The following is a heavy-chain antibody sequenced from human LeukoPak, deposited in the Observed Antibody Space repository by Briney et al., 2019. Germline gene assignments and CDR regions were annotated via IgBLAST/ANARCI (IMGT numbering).Heavy chain of an antibody. CDR2: INPDGRST. CDR3: AKDGINTAMER. D-gene: IGHD5-18*01. V-gene: IGHV3-74*01. Sequence: PGGSLRLSCAASGFTFSSNWMHWVRQAPGKGLEWVSRINPDGRSTSYADSVEGRFTSSRDNAKNTLYLRMNSLRAEDTAVYYCAKDGINTAMERWGQGTLVTVSS. J-gene: IGHJ4*02. CDR1: GFTFSSNW.